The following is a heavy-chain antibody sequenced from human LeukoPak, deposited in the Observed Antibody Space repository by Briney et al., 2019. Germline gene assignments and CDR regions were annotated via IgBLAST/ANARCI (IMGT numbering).Heavy chain of an antibody. D-gene: IGHD2-15*01. CDR3: ARLEGVVVVAAMVY. CDR2: IYYSGST. Sequence: PSETLSLTCTVSGGSISSSSYYWGWIRQPPGKGLEWIGSIYYSGSTYYNPSLKSRVTISVDTSKNQFSLKLSSVTAADMAVYYCARLEGVVVVAAMVYWGQGTLVTVSS. J-gene: IGHJ4*02. V-gene: IGHV4-39*01. CDR1: GGSISSSSYY.